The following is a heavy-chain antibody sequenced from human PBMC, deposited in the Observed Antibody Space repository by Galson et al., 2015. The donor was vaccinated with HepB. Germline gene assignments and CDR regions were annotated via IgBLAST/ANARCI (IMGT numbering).Heavy chain of an antibody. CDR2: IIPILGIA. CDR3: ARDPITMLRGVINGMDV. CDR1: GGTFSSYT. Sequence: SVKVSCKASGGTFSSYTISWVRQAPGQGLEWMGRIIPILGIANYAQKFQGRVTITADKSTSTAYMELSSLRSEGTAVYYCARDPITMLRGVINGMDVWGQGTTVTVSS. D-gene: IGHD3-10*01. J-gene: IGHJ6*02. V-gene: IGHV1-69*04.